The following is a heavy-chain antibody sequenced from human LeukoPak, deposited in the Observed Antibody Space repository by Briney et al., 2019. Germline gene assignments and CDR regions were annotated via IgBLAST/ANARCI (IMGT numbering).Heavy chain of an antibody. CDR1: GFTFSSYA. J-gene: IGHJ5*02. D-gene: IGHD3-3*01. CDR3: ARGRGHIYDPNTTVWFDP. Sequence: PGGSLRLSCAASGFTFSSYAMHWVRQAPGKGLEWGAVISYDGSNKYYADSVKGRFTISRDNSKNTLYLQMNSLRAEDTAVYYCARGRGHIYDPNTTVWFDPWGQGTLVTVSS. V-gene: IGHV3-30*04. CDR2: ISYDGSNK.